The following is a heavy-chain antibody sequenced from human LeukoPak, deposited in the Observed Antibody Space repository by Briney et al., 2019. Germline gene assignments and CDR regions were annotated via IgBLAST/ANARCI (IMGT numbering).Heavy chain of an antibody. CDR2: ISSGSNYI. J-gene: IGHJ4*02. D-gene: IGHD3-10*01. Sequence: GGSLRLSCGASGFTFNSYSMNWVRQAPGKGLEWVSSISSGSNYIYYADSVKGRFTISRDNAKNSLYLQMNSLRAEDTALYYCARGPRSLWFGELSSWGQGTLVTVSS. V-gene: IGHV3-21*01. CDR1: GFTFNSYS. CDR3: ARGPRSLWFGELSS.